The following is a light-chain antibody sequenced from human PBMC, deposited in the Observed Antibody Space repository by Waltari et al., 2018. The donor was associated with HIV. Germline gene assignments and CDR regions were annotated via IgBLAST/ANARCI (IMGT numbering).Light chain of an antibody. Sequence: DIQLTQSPSFMSASVGDRVTITCRASQAISSNLAWYQQKPGQAPTLLLYAASSLPSGVPSRFSGSGSGTEFTLTIRSLQPEDFATYYCQHLNSYPPFTFGPGTTVD. CDR2: AAS. CDR1: QAISSN. V-gene: IGKV1-9*01. J-gene: IGKJ3*01. CDR3: QHLNSYPPFT.